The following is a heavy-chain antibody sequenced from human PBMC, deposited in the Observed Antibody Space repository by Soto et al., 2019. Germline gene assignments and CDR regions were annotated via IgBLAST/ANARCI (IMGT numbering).Heavy chain of an antibody. CDR1: GDSVSSNSAA. CDR2: TYYRSKWNN. V-gene: IGHV6-1*01. Sequence: KQSQTLSLTCAISGDSVSSNSAAWNWIRQSPSRGLEWLGRTYYRSKWNNDYAVSVKSRITINPDTSKNQFSLQLNSVTPEDTAVYYCARGVEPFDYYYYYMDVWGKGTTVTVSS. CDR3: ARGVEPFDYYYYYMDV. D-gene: IGHD1-1*01. J-gene: IGHJ6*03.